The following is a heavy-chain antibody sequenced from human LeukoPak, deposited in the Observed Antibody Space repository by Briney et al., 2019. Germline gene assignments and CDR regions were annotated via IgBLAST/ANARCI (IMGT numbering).Heavy chain of an antibody. CDR2: IKQDGSER. V-gene: IGHV3-7*01. J-gene: IGHJ4*02. D-gene: IGHD3-10*01. CDR1: GFTFSGFW. Sequence: GGSLRLSCAASGFTFSGFWMSWVRQTPRKGLEWVANIKQDGSERYYVDSVKGRFTISRDNAKNSLSLQMNSLRVEDTAVYYCARAGSNWHYVYWGQGTLVTVSS. CDR3: ARAGSNWHYVY.